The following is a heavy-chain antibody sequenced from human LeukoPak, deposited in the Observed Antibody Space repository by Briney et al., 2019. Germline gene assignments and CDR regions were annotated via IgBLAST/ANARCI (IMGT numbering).Heavy chain of an antibody. Sequence: PSETLSLTCTVSGGSISINSYYWGWIRQPPGKGLEWIGSIYHSGSTYYNPSLRSRLTISLDTSKNQFSLKLSSVTAADTAVYFCARGRYYYYSGGYQSPYYYMDVWGKGTMVTVSS. CDR1: GGSISINSYY. J-gene: IGHJ6*03. V-gene: IGHV4-39*01. CDR2: IYHSGST. D-gene: IGHD3-22*01. CDR3: ARGRYYYYSGGYQSPYYYMDV.